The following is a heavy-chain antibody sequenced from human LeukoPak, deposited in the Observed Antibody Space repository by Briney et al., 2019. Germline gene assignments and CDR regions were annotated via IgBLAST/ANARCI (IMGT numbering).Heavy chain of an antibody. J-gene: IGHJ4*02. CDR3: ARGWGYYDY. Sequence: SETLCLTCTVSSGSISNYYWTWVRQPPGKGLEWIGYIYYSGSTNYNPSLKSRVTISVDTSKNQFSLKLSSVTAADTAVYYCARGWGYYDYWGQGTLVTVSS. D-gene: IGHD1-26*01. V-gene: IGHV4-59*01. CDR1: SGSISNYY. CDR2: IYYSGST.